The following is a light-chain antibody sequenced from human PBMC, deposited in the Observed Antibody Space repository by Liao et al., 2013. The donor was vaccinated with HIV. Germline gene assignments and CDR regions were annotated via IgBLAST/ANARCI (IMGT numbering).Light chain of an antibody. CDR3: QAWDSNTVV. CDR2: QDS. CDR1: KLGDKY. J-gene: IGLJ2*01. V-gene: IGLV3-1*01. Sequence: SYELTQPPSVSVSPGQTASITCSGDKLGDKYACWYQQKPGQSPALVIYQDSQRPSGIPERFSGSNSGNTATLTISGTQAMDEADYYCQAWDSNTVVFGGGTKLTVL.